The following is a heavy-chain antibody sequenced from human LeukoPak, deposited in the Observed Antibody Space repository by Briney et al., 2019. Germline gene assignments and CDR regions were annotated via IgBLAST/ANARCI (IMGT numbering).Heavy chain of an antibody. V-gene: IGHV5-51*01. CDR1: GYSFTSYW. J-gene: IGHJ4*02. CDR3: TRSYGDYRSLDY. D-gene: IGHD4-17*01. Sequence: GESLEISCKGSGYSFTSYWIGWVRQMPGKGLEWMGIIYPADSNTRYSPSFQDQVTISADKSVNTAYLQWSSLKASDTAMYYCTRSYGDYRSLDYWGQGTLVTVSS. CDR2: IYPADSNT.